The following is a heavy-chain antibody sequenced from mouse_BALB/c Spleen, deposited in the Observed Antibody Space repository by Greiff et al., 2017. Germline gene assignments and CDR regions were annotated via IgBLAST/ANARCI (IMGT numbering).Heavy chain of an antibody. D-gene: IGHD2-14*01. CDR3: ANRYDFDY. CDR1: GYSFTGYY. V-gene: IGHV1-31*01. Sequence: VQLQQSGPELVKPGASVKISCKASGYSFTGYYMHWVKQSHVKSLEWIGRINPYNGATSYNQNFKDKASLTVDKSSSTAYMELHSLTSEDSAVYYCANRYDFDYWGQGTTLTVSS. CDR2: INPYNGAT. J-gene: IGHJ2*01.